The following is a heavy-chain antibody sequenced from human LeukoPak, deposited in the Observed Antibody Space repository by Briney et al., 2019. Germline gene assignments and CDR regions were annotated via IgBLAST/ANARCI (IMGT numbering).Heavy chain of an antibody. V-gene: IGHV4-30-4*01. CDR2: IYYSGST. D-gene: IGHD5-12*01. Sequence: SQTLSLTCTVSGGSISSGDYYWSWIRQPPGKGLEWIGYIYYSGSTYYNPSLKSRVTISVDTSKNQFSLKLSSVTAADTAVYYCARGGGYDIGYDAPGGGHWFDPWGQGTLVTVSS. CDR3: ARGGGYDIGYDAPGGGHWFDP. J-gene: IGHJ5*02. CDR1: GGSISSGDYY.